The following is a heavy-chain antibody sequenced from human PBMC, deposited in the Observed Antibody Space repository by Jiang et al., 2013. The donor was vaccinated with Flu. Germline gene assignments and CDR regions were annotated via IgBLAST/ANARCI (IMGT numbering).Heavy chain of an antibody. D-gene: IGHD3-3*01. V-gene: IGHV1-2*04. CDR3: ARMSYVFWSGYSFEY. CDR2: INPNSGGT. Sequence: SVKVSCKASGYTFTGYYMHWVRQAPGQGLEWMGWINPNSGGTNYAQKFQGWVTMTRDTSISTAYMELSRLRSDDTAVYYCARMSYVFWSGYSFEYWGQGTLVTVSS. CDR1: GYTFTGYY. J-gene: IGHJ4*02.